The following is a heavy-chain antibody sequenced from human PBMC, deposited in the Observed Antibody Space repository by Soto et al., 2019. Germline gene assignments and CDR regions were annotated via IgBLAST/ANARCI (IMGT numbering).Heavy chain of an antibody. V-gene: IGHV4-31*03. CDR2: IYYSGST. CDR1: GXXXXXGXXX. CDR3: AXTPFGGVXXLQMAFDI. Sequence: QVQXQEXXPGLVXPSQTLSLTCTVSGXXXXXGXXXXXXIXQXPGXGLEWIGYIYYSGSTYYNPSLKSRVTISVDTSKNQFSLKLSSVTAADTAVYYXAXTPFGGVXXLQMAFDIWGQGTMVTVSS. D-gene: IGHD3-16*01. J-gene: IGHJ3*02.